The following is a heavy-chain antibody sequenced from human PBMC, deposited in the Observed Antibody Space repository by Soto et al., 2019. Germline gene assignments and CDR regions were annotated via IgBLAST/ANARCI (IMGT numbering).Heavy chain of an antibody. Sequence: ASVKVSCTASGYTFTSYGISWVRQAPGQGLEWMGWISAYNGNTNYAQKLQGRVTMTTDTSTSTAYMELRSLRSDDTAVYYCARVGRGYDYIWGRPLGDAFDIWGQGTMVTVSS. CDR3: ARVGRGYDYIWGRPLGDAFDI. V-gene: IGHV1-18*01. J-gene: IGHJ3*02. CDR1: GYTFTSYG. CDR2: ISAYNGNT. D-gene: IGHD3-16*01.